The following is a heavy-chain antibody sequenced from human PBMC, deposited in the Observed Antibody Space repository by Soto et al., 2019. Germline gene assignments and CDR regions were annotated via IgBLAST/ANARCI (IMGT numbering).Heavy chain of an antibody. Sequence: VHLVQSGADVKKPGASVKVSCKTSGDSFNDYYIHWVRQAPGQGLEWMGWINPNGGVTKYAQKFRGRVTVTRDTSFRTVYMELSSLRSDDTAVYYCARESGGATATFDYYYFYMDVCGKGTTVTVSS. J-gene: IGHJ6*03. CDR3: ARESGGATATFDYYYFYMDV. CDR2: INPNGGVT. V-gene: IGHV1-2*02. CDR1: GDSFNDYY. D-gene: IGHD1-26*01.